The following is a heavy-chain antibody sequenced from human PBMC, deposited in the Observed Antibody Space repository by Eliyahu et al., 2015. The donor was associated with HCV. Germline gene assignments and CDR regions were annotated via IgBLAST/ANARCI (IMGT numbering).Heavy chain of an antibody. CDR2: IIPIFGTA. V-gene: IGHV1-69*01. J-gene: IGHJ4*02. D-gene: IGHD4-17*01. CDR3: ATHYGDGDY. Sequence: VRQAPGQGLEWMGGIIPIFGTANYAQKFQGRVTITADESTSTAYMELSSLRSEDTAVYYCATHYGDGDYWGQGTLVTVSS.